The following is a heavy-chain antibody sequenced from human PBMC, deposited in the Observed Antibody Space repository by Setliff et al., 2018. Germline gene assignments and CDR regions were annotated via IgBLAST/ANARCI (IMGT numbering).Heavy chain of an antibody. D-gene: IGHD1-1*01. Sequence: PSETLSLTCTVSGASISSGTYYWAWIRQPPGKGLVWIGRLHYRGTTYSTASLASRLTISVDTAKNQFSLKLTSVTAADTAVYYCARTGTYRYFDYWGQGTRVTVSS. J-gene: IGHJ4*02. CDR3: ARTGTYRYFDY. V-gene: IGHV4-39*01. CDR1: GASISSGTYY. CDR2: LHYRGTT.